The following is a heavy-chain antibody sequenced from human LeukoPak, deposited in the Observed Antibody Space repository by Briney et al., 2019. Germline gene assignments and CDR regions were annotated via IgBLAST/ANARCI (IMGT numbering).Heavy chain of an antibody. V-gene: IGHV3-48*03. CDR1: GFTFSSYE. J-gene: IGHJ4*02. CDR3: ARDWSGDGYYSGFDY. CDR2: ISSSGSTI. Sequence: GSLRLSCAASGFTFSSYEMNWVRQAPGKGLEWVSYISSSGSTIYYADSVKGRFTISRDNAKNSLYLQMNSLRAEDTAVYYCARDWSGDGYYSGFDYWGQGTLVTVSS. D-gene: IGHD5-24*01.